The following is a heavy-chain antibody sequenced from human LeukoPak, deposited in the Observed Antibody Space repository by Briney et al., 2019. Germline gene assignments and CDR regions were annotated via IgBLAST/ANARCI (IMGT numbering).Heavy chain of an antibody. J-gene: IGHJ6*04. CDR1: GFTFSSYA. Sequence: PGGSLRLSCAASGFTFSSYAMSWVRQAPGKGLEWVSAISGSDGSTYYADSVKGRFTISRDNSKNTLYLQMNSLRAEDTAVYYCAKQDIVVVPAAISHYYYYGMDVWGKGTTVTVSS. CDR2: ISGSDGST. CDR3: AKQDIVVVPAAISHYYYYGMDV. D-gene: IGHD2-2*01. V-gene: IGHV3-23*01.